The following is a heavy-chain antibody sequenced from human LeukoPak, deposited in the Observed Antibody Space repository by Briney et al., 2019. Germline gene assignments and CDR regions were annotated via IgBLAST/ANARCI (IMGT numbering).Heavy chain of an antibody. V-gene: IGHV3-48*01. D-gene: IGHD1-26*01. CDR2: ISSSSSTI. CDR3: ARRTSGSSRYFDY. Sequence: PGGSLRLSCAASGFTFSSYTMNWVRQAPGKGLEWVSSISSSSSTIYYADSVKGRFTISRDNAKNSLYLQMNSLRAEDTAVYYCARRTSGSSRYFDYWGQGTLVTVSS. CDR1: GFTFSSYT. J-gene: IGHJ4*02.